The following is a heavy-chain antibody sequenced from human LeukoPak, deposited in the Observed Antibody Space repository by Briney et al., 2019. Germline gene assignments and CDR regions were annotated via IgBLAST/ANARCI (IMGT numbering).Heavy chain of an antibody. V-gene: IGHV5-51*01. CDR1: GYSFTSYW. D-gene: IGHD3-10*01. CDR2: IYPGDSDT. Sequence: GESLKISCKGSGYSFTSYWICWVRPMPGKGLEWMGIIYPGDSDTRYSPSFQGQITISADKSISTSYLQWSSLKASDTAMYYCARLRGDGSGSYAGWFDPWGQGTLVTVSS. CDR3: ARLRGDGSGSYAGWFDP. J-gene: IGHJ5*02.